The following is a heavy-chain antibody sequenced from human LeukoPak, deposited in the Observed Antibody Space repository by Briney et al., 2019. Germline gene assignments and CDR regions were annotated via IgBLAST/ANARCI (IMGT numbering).Heavy chain of an antibody. Sequence: PGGSLRLSCAASGFTFSSYAMSWVRQAPGKGLEWVSTISDSGGSTYYADSVKGRFTISRDISQNTLYLHMNSLRAEDTAVYYCEVHGSGTYLFDYWGQGTLVTVSS. CDR1: GFTFSSYA. J-gene: IGHJ4*02. CDR2: ISDSGGST. V-gene: IGHV3-23*01. D-gene: IGHD3-10*01. CDR3: EVHGSGTYLFDY.